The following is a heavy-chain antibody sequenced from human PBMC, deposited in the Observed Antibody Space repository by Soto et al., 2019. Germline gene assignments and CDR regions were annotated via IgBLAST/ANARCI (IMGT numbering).Heavy chain of an antibody. J-gene: IGHJ6*02. D-gene: IGHD3-9*01. V-gene: IGHV4-59*01. CDR3: ARDQYDILTGYFEPYGMDV. CDR2: IYYSGST. Sequence: QVQLQESGPGLVKPSETLSLTCTVSGGSISSYYLSWIRQPPGKGLEWIGYIYYSGSTNYTPSLKSRVTISVDTSKNQFSLKLSSVTAADTAVYYCARDQYDILTGYFEPYGMDVWGQGTTVTVSS. CDR1: GGSISSYY.